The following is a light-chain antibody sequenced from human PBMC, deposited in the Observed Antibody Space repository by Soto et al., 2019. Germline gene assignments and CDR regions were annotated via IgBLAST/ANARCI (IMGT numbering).Light chain of an antibody. Sequence: EIVLTQSPATLSLSPGERATLFCRASKSVSRYLAWYQQKPGQAPRLLIYDASSRATGIPARFSGSGSGTDFTLTITSLEPEDFAVYYCQQRSNWPSTFGGGTKVEI. CDR1: KSVSRY. CDR2: DAS. J-gene: IGKJ4*01. CDR3: QQRSNWPST. V-gene: IGKV3-11*01.